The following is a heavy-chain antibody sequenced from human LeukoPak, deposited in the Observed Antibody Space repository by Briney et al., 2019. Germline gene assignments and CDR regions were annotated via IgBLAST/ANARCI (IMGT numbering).Heavy chain of an antibody. CDR2: IYYSGST. Sequence: SETLSLTCTVSGGSISSSSYYWGWIRQPPGKGLEWIGSIYYSGSTYYNPSLKGRVTISVDTSKNQFSLKLSSVTAADTAVYYCARQGRGGNRNFDYWGQGTLVTVSS. V-gene: IGHV4-39*01. CDR3: ARQGRGGNRNFDY. J-gene: IGHJ4*02. CDR1: GGSISSSSYY. D-gene: IGHD1-14*01.